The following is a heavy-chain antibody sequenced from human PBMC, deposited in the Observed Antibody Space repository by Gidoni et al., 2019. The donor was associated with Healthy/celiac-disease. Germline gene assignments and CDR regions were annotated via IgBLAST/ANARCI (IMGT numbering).Heavy chain of an antibody. CDR2: INAGNGNT. V-gene: IGHV1-3*01. D-gene: IGHD4-17*01. J-gene: IGHJ6*02. Sequence: QVQLVQSGAEVQKPGASVKVSCKASGYTFTSYALHWVRHAPGQRLEWMGWINAGNGNTKYSQKFQGRVTITRDTSASTAYMELSSLRSEDTAVYYCAREKNQRGDYYYYGMDVWGQGTTVTVSS. CDR3: AREKNQRGDYYYYGMDV. CDR1: GYTFTSYA.